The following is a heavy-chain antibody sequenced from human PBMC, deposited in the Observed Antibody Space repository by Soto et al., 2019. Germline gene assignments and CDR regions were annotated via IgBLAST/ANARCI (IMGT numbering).Heavy chain of an antibody. Sequence: QVQLQESGPGLVKPSETLSLTCTVSGGSISSHYWSWIRQPPGRGLEWIGFIYYSGITDSNPSLKSRVTISLDTSKNQLSLWLSSVTAADTAVYYCARPRGIVPAVWYFDLWGRGTLVTVSS. J-gene: IGHJ2*01. D-gene: IGHD2-21*01. V-gene: IGHV4-59*08. CDR3: ARPRGIVPAVWYFDL. CDR1: GGSISSHY. CDR2: IYYSGIT.